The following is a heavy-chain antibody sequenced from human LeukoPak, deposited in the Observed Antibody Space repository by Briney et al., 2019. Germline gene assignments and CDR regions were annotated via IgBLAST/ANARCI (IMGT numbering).Heavy chain of an antibody. D-gene: IGHD3-10*01. V-gene: IGHV4-34*01. Sequence: NPSETLSLTCAVYGGSFSGYYWSWIRQPPGKGLEWIGEINHSGSTNYIPSLKSRVTISVDTSKNQFSLKLSCVTAADTAVYYCARGPNYHGSGRWFDPWGQGTLVTVSS. CDR1: GGSFSGYY. J-gene: IGHJ5*02. CDR2: INHSGST. CDR3: ARGPNYHGSGRWFDP.